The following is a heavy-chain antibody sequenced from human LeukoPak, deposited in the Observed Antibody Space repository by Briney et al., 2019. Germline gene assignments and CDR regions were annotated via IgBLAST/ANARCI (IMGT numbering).Heavy chain of an antibody. CDR1: GFTFSDYY. J-gene: IGHJ4*02. Sequence: GGSLRLSCAASGFTFSDYYMSWIRQAPGKGLEWVSYISSRSSYTNYADSVKGRFTISRDNAKNSLYLQMNSLRAEDTAVYYCARVRYCSSTSCEGPYYFDYWGQGTLVTVSS. V-gene: IGHV3-11*06. CDR3: ARVRYCSSTSCEGPYYFDY. CDR2: ISSRSSYT. D-gene: IGHD2-2*01.